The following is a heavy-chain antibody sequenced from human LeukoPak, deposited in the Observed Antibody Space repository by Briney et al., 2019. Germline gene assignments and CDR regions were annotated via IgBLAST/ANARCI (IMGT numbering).Heavy chain of an antibody. CDR1: GFSFSTYN. CDR2: ISGSGDLT. V-gene: IGHV3-23*01. J-gene: IGHJ4*02. D-gene: IGHD5-24*01. CDR3: AKGEMATGDFDY. Sequence: GGSLRLSCATSGFSFSTYNMNWVRQAPGKGLEWVSAISGSGDLTYYADSVRGRFTISRDNSKNTLYLQMNSLRAEDTAIYYCAKGEMATGDFDYWGQGTLVTVSS.